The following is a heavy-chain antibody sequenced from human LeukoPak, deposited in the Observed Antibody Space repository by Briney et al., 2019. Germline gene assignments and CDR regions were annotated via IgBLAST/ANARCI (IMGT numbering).Heavy chain of an antibody. D-gene: IGHD2/OR15-2a*01. CDR1: GFTFSSYG. V-gene: IGHV3-30*02. CDR2: IRYDGSNK. Sequence: GGSLRLSCAASGFTFSSYGMHWVRQAPGKGLEWVAFIRYDGSNKYYADSVKGRFTISRDNSKNTLYLQMNSLRAEDTAVYYCARAGLKYLTDWFDPWGQGTLVTVSS. J-gene: IGHJ5*02. CDR3: ARAGLKYLTDWFDP.